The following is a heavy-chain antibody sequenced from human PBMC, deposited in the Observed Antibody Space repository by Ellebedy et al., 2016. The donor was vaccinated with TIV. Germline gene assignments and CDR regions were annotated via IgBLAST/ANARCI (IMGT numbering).Heavy chain of an antibody. CDR3: ARYRPYSGRFAEYFQH. J-gene: IGHJ1*01. CDR1: GYTFTSYG. CDR2: ISAYNGNT. Sequence: ASVKVSCKASGYTFTSYGISWVRQAPGQGLEWRGWISAYNGNTNYAQKLKGRVTMTTDTSTSTAYMELRSLRSEDTAVYYCARYRPYSGRFAEYFQHWGQGTLVTVSS. D-gene: IGHD1-26*01. V-gene: IGHV1-18*01.